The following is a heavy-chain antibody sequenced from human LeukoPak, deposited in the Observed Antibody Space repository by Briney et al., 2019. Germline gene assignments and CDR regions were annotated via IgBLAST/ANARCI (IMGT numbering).Heavy chain of an antibody. V-gene: IGHV4-34*01. J-gene: IGHJ4*02. CDR3: AISSSSWYVVY. D-gene: IGHD6-13*01. CDR2: INHSGST. Sequence: SETLFLTCAVYGGSFSGYYWSWICQPPGKGLEWIGEINHSGSTNYNPSLKSRVTISVDTSKNQFSLKLSSVTAADTAVYYCAISSSSWYVVYWGQGTLVTVSS. CDR1: GGSFSGYY.